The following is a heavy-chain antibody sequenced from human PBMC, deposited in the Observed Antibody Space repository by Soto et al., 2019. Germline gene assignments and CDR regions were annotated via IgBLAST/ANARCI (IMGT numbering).Heavy chain of an antibody. CDR3: AKERSVVATTPDFDY. J-gene: IGHJ4*02. D-gene: IGHD5-12*01. V-gene: IGHV3-30*18. CDR2: ASYEGSYK. Sequence: QVQLVESGGGVVQPGRSLRLSCAASGFTFSSFGMHWVRQAPGKGLEWVAVASYEGSYKYYADSVKVRFTITRDNSKNTLYLQMNSLRAEDTAVYYCAKERSVVATTPDFDYWGQGTLVTVSS. CDR1: GFTFSSFG.